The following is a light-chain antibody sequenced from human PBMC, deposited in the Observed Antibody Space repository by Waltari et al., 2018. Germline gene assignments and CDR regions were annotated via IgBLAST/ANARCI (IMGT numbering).Light chain of an antibody. CDR1: LSVSTN. Sequence: ETVLTQSPDILSLSPGERATLSCRASLSVSTNLAWYQQQPGQPPRLLVYDASNRATGIPARFSGSGSGTDFTLTISSLEPEDFAVYYCQQRSNGLTFGGGTKVEIK. CDR2: DAS. V-gene: IGKV3-11*01. J-gene: IGKJ4*01. CDR3: QQRSNGLT.